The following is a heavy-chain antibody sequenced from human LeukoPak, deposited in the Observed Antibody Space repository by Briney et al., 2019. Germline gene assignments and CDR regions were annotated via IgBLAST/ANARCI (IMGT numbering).Heavy chain of an antibody. J-gene: IGHJ4*02. V-gene: IGHV3-30*04. Sequence: GGSLRLSCAASGFTFSSYVMHWVRQAPGKGLEWVAIISYDGSNEYYADSVKGRFTISRDNAKNSLYLQMNSLRAEDTAVYYCVRMGRYGDYDYWGQGTLVTASS. CDR1: GFTFSSYV. D-gene: IGHD4-17*01. CDR2: ISYDGSNE. CDR3: VRMGRYGDYDY.